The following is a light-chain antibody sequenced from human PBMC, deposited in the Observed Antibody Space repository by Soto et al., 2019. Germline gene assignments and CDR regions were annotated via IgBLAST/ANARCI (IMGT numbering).Light chain of an antibody. Sequence: QAVVTQPPSASGTPGQRVTISCSGSSSNIGDSYIYWYQQLPGTAPKLLIYKNNLRPSGVPDRFSGSKSGTSASLAISGLRSEDEADYYCAAWGDSLRVFGTGTKLTVL. CDR3: AAWGDSLRV. J-gene: IGLJ1*01. CDR2: KNN. V-gene: IGLV1-47*01. CDR1: SSNIGDSY.